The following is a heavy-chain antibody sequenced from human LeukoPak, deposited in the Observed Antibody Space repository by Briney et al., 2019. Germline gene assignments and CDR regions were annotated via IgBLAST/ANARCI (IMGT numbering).Heavy chain of an antibody. V-gene: IGHV4-61*02. J-gene: IGHJ3*02. CDR2: IYTSGST. CDR1: GGSISSGSYY. D-gene: IGHD3-22*01. Sequence: SQTLSLTCTVSGGSISSGSYYWSWIRQPAGKGLEWIGRIYTSGSTNYNPSLKSRVTISVDTSKNQFSLKLSSVTAADAAVYYCARALNYYDSSGESDDAFDIWGQGTMVTVSS. CDR3: ARALNYYDSSGESDDAFDI.